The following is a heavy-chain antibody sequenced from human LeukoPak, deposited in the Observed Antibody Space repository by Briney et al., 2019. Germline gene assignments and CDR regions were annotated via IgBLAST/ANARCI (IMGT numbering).Heavy chain of an antibody. V-gene: IGHV4-59*13. J-gene: IGHJ3*02. CDR3: ARVELSSGWYGSDAFDI. D-gene: IGHD6-19*01. CDR2: IHYRGST. CDR1: GGSIISYY. Sequence: SETLSLTCTVYGGSIISYYWRWVRQPPAKGLGWVGYIHYRGSTNYNPYLKSRVTISVHTTKNQFSLKLSCMTAADTTVYCCARVELSSGWYGSDAFDIWGQGTMVTVSS.